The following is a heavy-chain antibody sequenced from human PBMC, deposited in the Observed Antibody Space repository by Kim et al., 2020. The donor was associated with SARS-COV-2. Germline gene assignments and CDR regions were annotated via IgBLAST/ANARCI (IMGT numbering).Heavy chain of an antibody. Sequence: GGSLRLSCAASGFTFSDYYMSWIRQAPGKGLEWVSYISSSGSTIYYADSVKGRFTISRDNAKNSLYLQMNSLRAEDTAVYYCARKQSWDYYYGMDVWGQGTTVTVSS. CDR3: ARKQSWDYYYGMDV. D-gene: IGHD1-26*01. CDR1: GFTFSDYY. CDR2: ISSSGSTI. J-gene: IGHJ6*02. V-gene: IGHV3-11*04.